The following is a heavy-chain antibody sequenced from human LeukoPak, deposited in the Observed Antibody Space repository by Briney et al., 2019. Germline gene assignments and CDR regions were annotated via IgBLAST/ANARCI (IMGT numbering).Heavy chain of an antibody. CDR1: GGSISSYY. Sequence: SETLSLTCTVSGGSISSYYWSWIRQPPGKGLEWIWYIYYSGSTNYNPSLKSRATISVDTSKDPFSLQLSCVTAANTAVYYFARGPCDLGAYYYFWSGYNTYYYYYMAVWGKGPTAPSP. CDR2: IYYSGST. V-gene: IGHV4-59*12. J-gene: IGHJ6*03. CDR3: ARGPCDLGAYYYFWSGYNTYYYYYMAV. D-gene: IGHD3-3*01.